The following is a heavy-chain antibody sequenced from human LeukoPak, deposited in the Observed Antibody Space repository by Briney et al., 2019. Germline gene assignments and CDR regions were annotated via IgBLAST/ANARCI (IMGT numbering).Heavy chain of an antibody. CDR3: ARAYSPTDYFDY. V-gene: IGHV4-61*02. D-gene: IGHD6-13*01. CDR1: GVSISVVSFY. CDR2: SYSSGSY. J-gene: IGHJ4*02. Sequence: SETLSLTCTVSGVSISVVSFYWNWIRQPAGKGLEWVGRSYSSGSYNYNPSLKSRVTISLDTSQNQSSLKLTSVTATDTAVYYCARAYSPTDYFDYWGQGTLVTVSS.